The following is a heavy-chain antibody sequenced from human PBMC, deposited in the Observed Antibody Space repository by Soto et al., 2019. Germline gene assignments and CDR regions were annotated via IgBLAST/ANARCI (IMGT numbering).Heavy chain of an antibody. D-gene: IGHD6-19*01. CDR2: IDETGTNT. J-gene: IGHJ4*02. CDR1: GLTFSSCA. CDR3: AGRVAVAGTLAF. V-gene: IGHV3-23*01. Sequence: GGSLRLSCAASGLTFSSCAMSWFRQAPGKGLEWLSAIDETGTNTFYADSVKGRFTISRDNSKNTLFLQMNSLGVEDTAVYYCAGRVAVAGTLAFWGQGTLVTVSS.